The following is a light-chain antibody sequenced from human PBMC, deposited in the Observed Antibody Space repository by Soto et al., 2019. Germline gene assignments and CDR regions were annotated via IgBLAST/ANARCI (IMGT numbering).Light chain of an antibody. CDR2: WAS. CDR3: QQYYTTPQT. J-gene: IGKJ2*01. V-gene: IGKV4-1*01. CDR1: QSLLYGGNDRNY. Sequence: DIVMTQSPDSLAVSLGERATIDCKSSQSLLYGGNDRNYLAWYQHKPGQSPKLIMYWASTREAGVPDRFSGSASGTHFTLTISSLQAEDVAVYYCQQYYTTPQTFGQGTKLEIK.